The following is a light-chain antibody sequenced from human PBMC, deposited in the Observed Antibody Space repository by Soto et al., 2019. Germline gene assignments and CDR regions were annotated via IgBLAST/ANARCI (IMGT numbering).Light chain of an antibody. CDR1: SSDVGGYNY. V-gene: IGLV2-14*01. CDR2: EVS. CDR3: TSYTTSSTDV. Sequence: QSVLTQPASVSGSPGQSITISCTGTSSDVGGYNYVSWYQQSPGKAPKLMIYEVSNRPSGVSNRFSGSKSGNTASLTISGLQAEDEADYYCTSYTTSSTDVFGTGTKVTVL. J-gene: IGLJ1*01.